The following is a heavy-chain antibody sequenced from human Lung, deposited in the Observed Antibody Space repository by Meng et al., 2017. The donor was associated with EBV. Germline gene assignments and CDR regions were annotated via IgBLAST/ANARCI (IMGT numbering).Heavy chain of an antibody. V-gene: IGHV4-31*03. J-gene: IGHJ4*02. D-gene: IGHD3-22*01. Sequence: GQLQGSGPGRVKPSGTLSLTCTGSGGSISSGGHYWSWIRQHPEKGLEWIGYIYYSGSTYYKPSLKSRLTISVDTSKNQLSLRLSSVTAADTAVYYCARGLWYYDRGGYFDNWGRGTLVTVSS. CDR2: IYYSGST. CDR1: GGSISSGGHY. CDR3: ARGLWYYDRGGYFDN.